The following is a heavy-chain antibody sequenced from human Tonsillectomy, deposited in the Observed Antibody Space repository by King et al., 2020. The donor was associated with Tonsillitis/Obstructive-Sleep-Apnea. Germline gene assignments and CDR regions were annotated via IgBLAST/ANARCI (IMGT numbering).Heavy chain of an antibody. CDR2: ISGSGGST. Sequence: VQLVESGGGLVQPGGSLRLSCAASGFTFSSYAMSWVRQAPGKGLEWVSAISGSGGSTYYADSVKGRFTISRDNSKNTLYLQMNSLRAEETAVYYCAKVESPIVVVPGAIRGYFDNWGQGTLVTVSS. CDR1: GFTFSSYA. CDR3: AKVESPIVVVPGAIRGYFDN. V-gene: IGHV3-23*04. J-gene: IGHJ4*02. D-gene: IGHD2-2*02.